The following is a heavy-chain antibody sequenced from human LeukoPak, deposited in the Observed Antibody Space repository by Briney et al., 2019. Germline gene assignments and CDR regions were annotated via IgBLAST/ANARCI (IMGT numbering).Heavy chain of an antibody. Sequence: GGSLRLSCAASGFTFSSYAMSWVRQAPGPGLEWVSAISGSGGSTYYADSVQGRFTISRDNSQNTLYLQMNSLRAEDTAVYYCVKILSVVVMTGGAIVYWGQGALVTVSS. J-gene: IGHJ4*02. CDR3: VKILSVVVMTGGAIVY. CDR2: ISGSGGST. V-gene: IGHV3-23*01. D-gene: IGHD2-15*01. CDR1: GFTFSSYA.